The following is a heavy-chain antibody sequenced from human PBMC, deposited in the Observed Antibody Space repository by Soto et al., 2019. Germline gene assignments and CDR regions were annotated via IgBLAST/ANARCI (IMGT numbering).Heavy chain of an antibody. CDR3: ATKDNGKYFFDS. V-gene: IGHV4-28*01. CDR2: IHHTGYT. D-gene: IGHD1-26*01. J-gene: IGHJ4*02. CDR1: GSSISNDNW. Sequence: PSETLSLTCGVSGSSISNDNWWVWIRQPPGKGLEWIGYIHHTGYTYSNPALKSRPTMSVDTSKNQFSLRLSSVTAVDTAVYYCATKDNGKYFFDSWGQGTLVTVSS.